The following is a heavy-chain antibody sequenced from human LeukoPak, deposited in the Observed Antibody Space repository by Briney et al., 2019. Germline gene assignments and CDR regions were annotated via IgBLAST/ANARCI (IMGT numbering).Heavy chain of an antibody. J-gene: IGHJ4*02. CDR1: GGTFSSYA. V-gene: IGHV1-69*06. Sequence: ASVKVSCKASGGTFSSYAISWVRQAPGQGLEWMGRIIPIFGTATYAQKFQGRVTITADKSTSTAYMELSSLRSEDTAVYYCAREGPRANSYFDYWGQGTLVTVSS. CDR3: AREGPRANSYFDY. CDR2: IIPIFGTA. D-gene: IGHD4/OR15-4a*01.